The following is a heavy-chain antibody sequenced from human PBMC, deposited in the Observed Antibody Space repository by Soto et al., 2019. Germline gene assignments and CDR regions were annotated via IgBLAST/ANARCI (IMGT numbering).Heavy chain of an antibody. Sequence: QVHLVQSGAEVKKPGASVKVSCKGSGYAFTTYGITWVRQAPGQGLEWMGWISAHNGNTNYAQKLQGRVTVTRDTSTSKAYMERRSLRSDDTAVYYGARGRYGDYWGQGALVTVSS. CDR1: GYAFTTYG. CDR3: ARGRYGDY. CDR2: ISAHNGNT. J-gene: IGHJ4*02. V-gene: IGHV1-18*01. D-gene: IGHD1-1*01.